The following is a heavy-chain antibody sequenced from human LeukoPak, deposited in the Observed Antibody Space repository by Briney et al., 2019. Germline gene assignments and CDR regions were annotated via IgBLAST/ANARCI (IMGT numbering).Heavy chain of an antibody. CDR2: ISSSGSTI. CDR1: GFTFSSYE. D-gene: IGHD5-24*01. CDR3: ARGRDGYNRSARGVGP. J-gene: IGHJ5*02. V-gene: IGHV3-48*03. Sequence: PGGSLRLSCAASGFTFSSYEMNWVRQAPGKGLEWVSYISSSGSTIYYADSAKGRYTISRDNAKNSLYLQMNSLRAEDTAVYYCARGRDGYNRSARGVGPWGQGTLVTVSS.